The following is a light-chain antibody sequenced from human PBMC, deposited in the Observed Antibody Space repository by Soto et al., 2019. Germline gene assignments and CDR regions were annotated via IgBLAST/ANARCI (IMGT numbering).Light chain of an antibody. CDR1: QSIRNW. CDR3: LHYDSYPWT. CDR2: ESY. J-gene: IGKJ1*01. V-gene: IGKV1-5*01. Sequence: DIQMTQSPSILSASVGDRVTITCRASQSIRNWLAWYQQKPGKVPKVLIYESYTLQSGAPSRFSGSGSGTEFTLTIDSLQPDDFGTYYCLHYDSYPWTFGPGTKVEV.